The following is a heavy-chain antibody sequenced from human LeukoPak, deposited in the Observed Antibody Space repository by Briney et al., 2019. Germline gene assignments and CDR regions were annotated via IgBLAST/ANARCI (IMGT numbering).Heavy chain of an antibody. D-gene: IGHD3-22*01. V-gene: IGHV3-20*04. CDR3: ARETDSSGYRPPFDY. CDR2: INWNGGST. J-gene: IGHJ4*02. CDR1: GFTFDDCG. Sequence: PGGSLRHSCAASGFTFDDCGMSWVRQAPGKGLEWVSGINWNGGSTGYADSVKGRFTISRDNAKNSLYLQMNSLRAEDTALYYCARETDSSGYRPPFDYWGQGTPVTVSS.